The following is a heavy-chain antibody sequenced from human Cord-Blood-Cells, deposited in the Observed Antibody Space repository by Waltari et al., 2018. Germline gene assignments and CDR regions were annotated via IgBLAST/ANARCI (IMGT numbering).Heavy chain of an antibody. Sequence: QVQLVQSGAAVKKPGSSVKVSCKASGGTFSSYAISWVRQAPGQGLEWMGRFIPILGIANYAQKFQGRVTITADKSTSTAYMELSSRRSEDTAVYYCARVTWELRAGENFDYWGQGTLVTVSS. CDR2: FIPILGIA. V-gene: IGHV1-69*09. CDR3: ARVTWELRAGENFDY. CDR1: GGTFSSYA. J-gene: IGHJ4*02. D-gene: IGHD1-26*01.